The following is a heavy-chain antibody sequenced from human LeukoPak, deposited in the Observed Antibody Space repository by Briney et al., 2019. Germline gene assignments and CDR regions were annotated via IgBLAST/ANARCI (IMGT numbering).Heavy chain of an antibody. CDR1: GYTFTGYY. V-gene: IGHV1-2*02. CDR2: INPNSGGT. CDR3: ARDLQNIVVVVAASLDY. D-gene: IGHD2-15*01. J-gene: IGHJ4*02. Sequence: ASVKVSCKASGYTFTGYYMHWVRPAPGQGLEWMGWINPNSGGTNYAQKFQGRVTMTRDTSISTAYMELSRLRSDDTAVYYCARDLQNIVVVVAASLDYWGQGTLVTVSS.